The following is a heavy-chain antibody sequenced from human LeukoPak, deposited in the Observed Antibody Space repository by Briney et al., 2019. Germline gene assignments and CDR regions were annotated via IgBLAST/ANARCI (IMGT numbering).Heavy chain of an antibody. CDR3: ARDQGVVVPAASSRDGYNLDDFGAFDI. Sequence: SVKVSCKASGGTFSSYAISWVRQAPGQGLEWMGGIIPIFGTADYAQKFQGRVTITTDESTSTAYMELSSLRSEDTAVYYCARDQGVVVPAASSRDGYNLDDFGAFDIWGQGTMVTVSS. CDR2: IIPIFGTA. V-gene: IGHV1-69*05. J-gene: IGHJ3*02. CDR1: GGTFSSYA. D-gene: IGHD2-2*01.